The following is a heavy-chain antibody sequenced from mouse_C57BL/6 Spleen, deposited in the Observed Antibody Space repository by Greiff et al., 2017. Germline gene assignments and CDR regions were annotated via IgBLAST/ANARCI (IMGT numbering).Heavy chain of an antibody. CDR2: IDPETGGT. J-gene: IGHJ3*01. Sequence: QVQLKQSGAELVRPGASVTLSCKASGYTFTDYEMHWVKQTPVHGLEWIGAIDPETGGTAYNQKFKGKAILTADNSSSTAYRELSSLTSEDSAVYCCTKYYSCSSLAYWGQGTLVTVSA. CDR3: TKYYSCSSLAY. V-gene: IGHV1-15*01. D-gene: IGHD2-12*01. CDR1: GYTFTDYE.